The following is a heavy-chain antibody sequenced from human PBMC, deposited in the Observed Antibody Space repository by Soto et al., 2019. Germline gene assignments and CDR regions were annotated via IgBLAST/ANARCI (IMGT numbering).Heavy chain of an antibody. CDR3: ASRERVDAFDI. CDR2: IIPILGSA. V-gene: IGHV1-69*01. J-gene: IGHJ3*02. D-gene: IGHD1-26*01. Sequence: QVQLVQSGAEVKKPGSSVKVSCKASGGTFSSYAISWVRQAPGQGLEWMGGIIPILGSANYAQKFQDRVTITAGESTSTTYMELSSLRSEDAAVYYCASRERVDAFDIWGQGTMVTVSS. CDR1: GGTFSSYA.